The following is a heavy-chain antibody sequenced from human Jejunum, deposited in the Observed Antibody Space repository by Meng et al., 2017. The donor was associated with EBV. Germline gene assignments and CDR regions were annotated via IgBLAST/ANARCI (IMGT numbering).Heavy chain of an antibody. V-gene: IGHV4-34*01. CDR3: ARLGGYASGTYYPIDP. Sequence: QVQLPRGGAGLLKPSETLSLTCAVYGGSFSDYYWTWIRQPPGKGLEWIGEINHGGGAIYNPSLKSRVTISVDTSKNQFSLRLSSVTAADTAVYYCARLGGYASGTYYPIDPWGQGTLVTVSS. CDR2: INHGGGA. D-gene: IGHD3-10*01. J-gene: IGHJ5*02. CDR1: GGSFSDYY.